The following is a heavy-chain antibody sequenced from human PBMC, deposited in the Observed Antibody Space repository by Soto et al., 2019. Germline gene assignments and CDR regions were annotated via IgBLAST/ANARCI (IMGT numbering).Heavy chain of an antibody. Sequence: GGSLRLSCAASGFTFSNYNLNWFRQAPGKGLEWLSYISSTSSIISYADSVKGSFTISRDNARNSLYLQMNSLTDEDTAVYYCAAXPLPLTYSSGWYADFDHWGQGTLVTVSS. CDR1: GFTFSNYN. CDR3: AAXPLPLTYSSGWYADFDH. J-gene: IGHJ4*02. D-gene: IGHD6-19*01. CDR2: ISSTSSII. V-gene: IGHV3-48*02.